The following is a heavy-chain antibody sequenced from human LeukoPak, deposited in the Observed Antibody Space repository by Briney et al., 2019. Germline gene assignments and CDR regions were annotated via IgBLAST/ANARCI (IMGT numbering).Heavy chain of an antibody. D-gene: IGHD2-2*01. CDR1: GFTFSRHW. CDR3: ARICSSTDCLIPD. J-gene: IGHJ4*02. CDR2: INSDGSGT. V-gene: IGHV3-74*01. Sequence: RGSLRLSCAASGFTFSRHWMHWVRQAPGKGLVWISRINSDGSGTNYADFVKGRFTISRDNAKNTVYLQINSLRDEDTAVYYCARICSSTDCLIPDWDQGTLVTVSS.